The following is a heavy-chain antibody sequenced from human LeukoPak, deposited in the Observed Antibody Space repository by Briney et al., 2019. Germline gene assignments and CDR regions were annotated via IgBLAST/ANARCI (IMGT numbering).Heavy chain of an antibody. V-gene: IGHV1-18*04. J-gene: IGHJ5*02. CDR2: ISAYNGNT. CDR3: AREFWPDDILTGYYWMPAAPFEP. D-gene: IGHD3-9*01. CDR1: GYTFTSYG. Sequence: ASVKVSCKASGYTFTSYGISWVRQAPGQGLEWMGWISAYNGNTNYAQRLQGRVTMTTDTSTSTAYMELRSLRSDDTAVYYCAREFWPDDILTGYYWMPAAPFEPWGQRTLVTVS.